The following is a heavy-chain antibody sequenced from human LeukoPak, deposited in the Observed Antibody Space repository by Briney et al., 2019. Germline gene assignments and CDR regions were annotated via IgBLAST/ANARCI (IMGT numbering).Heavy chain of an antibody. J-gene: IGHJ6*03. CDR1: GGAFSGYY. CDR3: ASVARVDFGVVTYYYYYMDV. D-gene: IGHD3-3*01. CDR2: INHSGST. V-gene: IGHV4-34*01. Sequence: PSETLSLTCAVYGGAFSGYYWSWIRQPPGKGLEWIGEINHSGSTNYNPSLKSRVTISVDTSKYQFSLKLSSVTAADTAVYYCASVARVDFGVVTYYYYYMDVWGKGTTVTVPS.